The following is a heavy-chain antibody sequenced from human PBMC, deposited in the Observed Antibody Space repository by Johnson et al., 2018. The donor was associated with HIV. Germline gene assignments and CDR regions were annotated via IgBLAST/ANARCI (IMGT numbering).Heavy chain of an antibody. J-gene: IGHJ3*02. CDR3: AKEGRGGAFDI. CDR1: GFTFSNYA. D-gene: IGHD2-15*01. Sequence: QVQLVESGGGVVQPGRSLRLSCAASGFTFSNYAMHWVRQAPGKGLEWVAVISYDGSNEYYTDSVKGRFTISRDNSKNTLYLQMNSLRAEDTAVYYCAKEGRGGAFDIWGQGTMVTVSS. V-gene: IGHV3-30-3*01. CDR2: ISYDGSNE.